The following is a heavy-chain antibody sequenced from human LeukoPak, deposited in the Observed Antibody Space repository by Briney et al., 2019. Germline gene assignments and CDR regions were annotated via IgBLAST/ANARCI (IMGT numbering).Heavy chain of an antibody. V-gene: IGHV3-21*01. CDR1: GFTFDAYA. CDR2: ISSSSSYI. J-gene: IGHJ4*02. D-gene: IGHD3-22*01. Sequence: NPGGSLRLSCAPSGFTFDAYAMNWVRQAPGKGLEWVSSISSSSSYIYYADSVKGRFTISRDNAKNSLYLQMNSLRAEDTAVYYCARDSSAYYYDSSGSDFDYWGQGTLVTVSS. CDR3: ARDSSAYYYDSSGSDFDY.